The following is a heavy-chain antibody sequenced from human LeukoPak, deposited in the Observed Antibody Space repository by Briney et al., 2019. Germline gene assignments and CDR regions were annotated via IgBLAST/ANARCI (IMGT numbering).Heavy chain of an antibody. CDR1: GYTFSSYW. V-gene: IGHV5-51*01. CDR3: ARQNDFRLDY. CDR2: IYPGDSDT. D-gene: IGHD3-3*01. J-gene: IGHJ4*02. Sequence: GESLKISCKGSGYTFSSYWIGWVRQMPGKGLEWMGIIYPGDSDTRYSPSLQGQVTISVDTSIGTAYLQWSSLKASATAIYYCARQNDFRLDYWGQGTLVTVSS.